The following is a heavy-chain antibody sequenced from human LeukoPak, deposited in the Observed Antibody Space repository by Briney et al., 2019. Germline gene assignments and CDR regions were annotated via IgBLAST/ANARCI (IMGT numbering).Heavy chain of an antibody. CDR1: GYSFTSYG. J-gene: IGHJ4*02. D-gene: IGHD6-19*01. CDR3: ARGGSGWDYFDY. CDR2: ISAYNGNT. V-gene: IGHV1-18*01. Sequence: GESLKISCKGSGYSFTSYGISWVRQAPGQGLEWMGWISAYNGNTNYAQKLQGRVTMTTDTSTSTAYMELRSLRSDDTAVYYCARGGSGWDYFDYWGQGTLVTVSS.